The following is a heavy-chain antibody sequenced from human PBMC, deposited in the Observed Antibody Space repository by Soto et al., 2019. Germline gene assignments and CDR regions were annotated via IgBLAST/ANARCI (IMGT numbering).Heavy chain of an antibody. D-gene: IGHD3-3*01. J-gene: IGHJ4*02. Sequence: QVQLVESGGGLVKPGVSLRLSCAASGFTFSDYYMSWIRQAPGKGLEWVSYISSRGTTIYHADSLKGRFTISRDNTKNSLYLQMNRLSAEDTAVYYCARESLRTGDYWGQGTLVTVSS. CDR3: ARESLRTGDY. CDR2: ISSRGTTI. CDR1: GFTFSDYY. V-gene: IGHV3-11*01.